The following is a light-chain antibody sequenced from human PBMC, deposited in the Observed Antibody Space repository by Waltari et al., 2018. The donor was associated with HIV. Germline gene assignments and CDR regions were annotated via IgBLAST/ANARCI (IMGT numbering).Light chain of an antibody. CDR2: DNN. CDR1: SSNIGTNY. J-gene: IGLJ2*01. Sequence: QSVLTQPPSVSAAPGQKVTISCSVSSSNIGTNYVSWYQQLPGTAPKLLIYDNNKRPSGIPDRFSGSKSGTSATLGITGLQTGDEADYYCGTWDSSLGGVFGGGTKLTVL. CDR3: GTWDSSLGGV. V-gene: IGLV1-51*01.